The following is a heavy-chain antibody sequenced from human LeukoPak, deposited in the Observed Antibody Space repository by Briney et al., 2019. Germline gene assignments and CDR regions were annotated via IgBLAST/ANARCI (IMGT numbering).Heavy chain of an antibody. V-gene: IGHV1-58*02. CDR3: AAEVGILSGYYHYGMDV. J-gene: IGHJ6*02. CDR1: GFTFTSSA. CDR2: IVVGSGNT. Sequence: GASVKVSCKASGFTFTSSAMQWVRQARGQRLEWIGWIVVGSGNTNYAKKFQERVTITRDMSTSTAYMELSSLRSEDTAVYYCAAEVGILSGYYHYGMDVWGQGTTVTVSS. D-gene: IGHD3-9*01.